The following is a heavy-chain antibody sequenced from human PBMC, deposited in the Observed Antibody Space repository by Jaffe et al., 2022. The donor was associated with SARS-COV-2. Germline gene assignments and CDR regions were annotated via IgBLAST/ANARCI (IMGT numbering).Heavy chain of an antibody. CDR3: ARHPARDDYPYYYYYMDV. CDR1: GYSFTSYW. J-gene: IGHJ6*03. D-gene: IGHD4-17*01. CDR2: IYPGDSDT. V-gene: IGHV5-51*01. Sequence: EVQLVQSGAEVKKPGESLKISCKGSGYSFTSYWIGWVRQMPGKGLEWMGIIYPGDSDTRYSPSFQGQVTISADKSISTAYLQWSSLKASDTAMYYCARHPARDDYPYYYYYMDVWGKGTTVTVSS.